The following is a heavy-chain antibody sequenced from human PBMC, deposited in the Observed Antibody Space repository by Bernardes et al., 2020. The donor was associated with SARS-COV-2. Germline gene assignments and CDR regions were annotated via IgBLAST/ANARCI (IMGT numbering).Heavy chain of an antibody. Sequence: GGSLRLSCVVSGFTFRSYAMSWVRQAPGKGLEWVSVVSDSGTSTYYADSVKGRFTISRDNSKNTLYLQMNSLRAEDTAVYYCAKTAVFGVVIHSPYDVWGQGTTVTVSS. CDR1: GFTFRSYA. J-gene: IGHJ6*02. CDR2: VSDSGTST. CDR3: AKTAVFGVVIHSPYDV. D-gene: IGHD3-3*01. V-gene: IGHV3-23*01.